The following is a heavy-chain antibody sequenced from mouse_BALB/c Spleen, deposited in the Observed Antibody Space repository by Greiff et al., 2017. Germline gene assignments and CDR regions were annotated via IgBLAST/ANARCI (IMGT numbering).Heavy chain of an antibody. CDR3: ARKAGTLAMDY. D-gene: IGHD4-1*01. V-gene: IGHV1-67*01. CDR1: GYTFTDYA. J-gene: IGHJ4*01. Sequence: VKLQESGPELVRPGVSVKISCKGSGYTFTDYAMHWVKQSHAKSLEWIGVISTYYGNTNYNQKFKGKATMTVDKSSSTAYMELARLTSEDSAIYYCARKAGTLAMDYWGQGTSVTVSS. CDR2: ISTYYGNT.